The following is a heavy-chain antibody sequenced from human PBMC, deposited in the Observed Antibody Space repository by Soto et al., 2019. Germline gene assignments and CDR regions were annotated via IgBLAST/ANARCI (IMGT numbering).Heavy chain of an antibody. CDR3: AKVYSSPSYFTDY. Sequence: GGSLRLSCAASGFTFSSHAMGWVRQTPGKGLEWFSAISALGDSTYYADSVKGRFAISRDNSRNTVYLQMDNLRAEDTALYMCAKVYSSPSYFTDYWGPGPLLTLSS. CDR2: ISALGDST. CDR1: GFTFSSHA. D-gene: IGHD3-22*01. J-gene: IGHJ4*02. V-gene: IGHV3-23*01.